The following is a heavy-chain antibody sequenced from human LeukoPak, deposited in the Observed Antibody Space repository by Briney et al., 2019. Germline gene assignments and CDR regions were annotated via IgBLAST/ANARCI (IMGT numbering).Heavy chain of an antibody. D-gene: IGHD3-22*01. V-gene: IGHV4-39*01. CDR1: GGSISSSSYY. CDR2: IYYSGST. CDR3: ARHRGNYVSSGYYFVFSSLDAFDI. J-gene: IGHJ3*02. Sequence: SETLSLTCTVSGGSISSSSYYWGWIRQPPGKGLEWIGSIYYSGSTYYNPSLKSRVTISVDTSKNQFSLKLSSVTAADTAVYYCARHRGNYVSSGYYFVFSSLDAFDIWGQGTMVTVSS.